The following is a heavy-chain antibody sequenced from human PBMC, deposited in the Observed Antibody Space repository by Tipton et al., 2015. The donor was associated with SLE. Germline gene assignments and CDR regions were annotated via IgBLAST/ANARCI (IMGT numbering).Heavy chain of an antibody. Sequence: TLSLTCTISGGSITNYYWHWLRQSPGKGLQWIAYVYHGGANAYNPSFKSRDIVSLDTSKRQFSLKLGSVTAADTAVYYCASGPLHDFWSGYEAAWGQGTLVSVSS. CDR3: ASGPLHDFWSGYEAA. CDR1: GGSITNYY. D-gene: IGHD3-3*01. V-gene: IGHV4-59*01. J-gene: IGHJ5*02. CDR2: VYHGGAN.